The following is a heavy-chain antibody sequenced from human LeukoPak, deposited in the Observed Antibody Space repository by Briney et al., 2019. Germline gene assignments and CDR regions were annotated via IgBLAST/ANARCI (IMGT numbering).Heavy chain of an antibody. Sequence: PGGSLRLSCSASGFTFSSYAMHWVRQAPEKGLEYVSAISSNGGSTYYADSVKGRFTISRDNSKNTLYLQMSSLRAEDTAVYYCVKLPKSVRHYDSSGYYDYWGQGTLVTVSS. CDR1: GFTFSSYA. V-gene: IGHV3-64D*06. J-gene: IGHJ4*02. CDR2: ISSNGGST. D-gene: IGHD3-22*01. CDR3: VKLPKSVRHYDSSGYYDY.